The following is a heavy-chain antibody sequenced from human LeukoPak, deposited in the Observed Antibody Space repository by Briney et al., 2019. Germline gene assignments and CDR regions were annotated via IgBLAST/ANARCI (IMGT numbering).Heavy chain of an antibody. CDR2: IYTSGST. D-gene: IGHD5-24*01. CDR1: GGSISSYY. Sequence: SETLSLTCTVSGGSISSYYWSWIRQPAGKGLEWIGRIYTSGSTNYNPSLKSRVTMSVDTSKNQFSLKLSSVTAADTAVYYCARVRDGAMAGWGDAFDIWGQGTMVTVSS. V-gene: IGHV4-4*07. CDR3: ARVRDGAMAGWGDAFDI. J-gene: IGHJ3*02.